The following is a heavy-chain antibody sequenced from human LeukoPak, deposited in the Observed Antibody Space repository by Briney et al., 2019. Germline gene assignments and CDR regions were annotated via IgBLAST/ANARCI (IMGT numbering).Heavy chain of an antibody. V-gene: IGHV4-34*01. Sequence: SETLSLTCAVDGGSFSGYYWSWLRQPPGKGLEWSGEINHSGSTNYHPSLKSRVTISVDTSRNQFSLKLSSVTAADTAVYYCARVGAFGLGYWGQGTLVTVSS. CDR2: INHSGST. J-gene: IGHJ4*02. CDR1: GGSFSGYY. CDR3: ARVGAFGLGY. D-gene: IGHD3-10*01.